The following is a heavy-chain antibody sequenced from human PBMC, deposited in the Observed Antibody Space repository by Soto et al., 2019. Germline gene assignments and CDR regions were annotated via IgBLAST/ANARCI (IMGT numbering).Heavy chain of an antibody. D-gene: IGHD5-18*01. CDR1: GFTFNNYA. J-gene: IGHJ4*02. CDR2: ISGSASST. V-gene: IGHV3-23*01. CDR3: AKDSGDVDTAMDYVDY. Sequence: GGSLRLSCAASGFTFNNYAMSWVRQAPGKGLEWVSGISGSASSTHYADSVKGRFTISRDNSKNTLYLQMSSLRAEDTAVYYCAKDSGDVDTAMDYVDYWGQGTLVTVSS.